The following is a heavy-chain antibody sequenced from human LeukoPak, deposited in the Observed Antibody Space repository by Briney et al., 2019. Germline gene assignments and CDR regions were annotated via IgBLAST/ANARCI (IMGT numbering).Heavy chain of an antibody. CDR2: IYYSGST. V-gene: IGHV4-30-4*01. J-gene: IGHJ4*02. CDR3: ARVVVVAATVVFDY. Sequence: SETLSLTCTVSGGSISSGDYYWSWIRQPPGKGLEWSGYIYYSGSTYYNPSLKSRVTISVDTSKNQFSPKLSSVTAADTAVYYCARVVVVAATVVFDYWGQGTLVTVSS. CDR1: GGSISSGDYY. D-gene: IGHD2-15*01.